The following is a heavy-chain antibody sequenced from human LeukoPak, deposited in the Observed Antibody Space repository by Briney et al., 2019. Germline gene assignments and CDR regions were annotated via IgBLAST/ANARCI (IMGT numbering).Heavy chain of an antibody. J-gene: IGHJ5*02. V-gene: IGHV4-31*03. CDR1: GGSISSGAYY. CDR3: ARGRDWFDP. CDR2: IDYGGST. Sequence: SETLSLTCTVSGGSISSGAYYWSWIRQHPGKGLEWIGYIDYGGSTYYSPSLKSRIIISVDTSKTQFSLKLSSVTAADTAVYYCARGRDWFDPWGQGTLVTVSS.